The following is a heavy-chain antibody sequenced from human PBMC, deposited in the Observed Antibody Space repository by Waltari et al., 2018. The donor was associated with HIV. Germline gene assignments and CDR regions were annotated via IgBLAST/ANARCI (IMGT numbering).Heavy chain of an antibody. CDR1: GFPLSSYA. J-gene: IGHJ4*02. Sequence: QVQLVESGGGVVQPGRALRLSCAASGFPLSSYAMHWVRQAPGKGLEWVAVISYDGRNKYYADSVKGRFTISRDNSKNTLYLQMNSLRAEDTAVYYCARPMNYGDYPYYFDYWGQGTLVTVSS. CDR3: ARPMNYGDYPYYFDY. D-gene: IGHD4-17*01. CDR2: ISYDGRNK. V-gene: IGHV3-30*01.